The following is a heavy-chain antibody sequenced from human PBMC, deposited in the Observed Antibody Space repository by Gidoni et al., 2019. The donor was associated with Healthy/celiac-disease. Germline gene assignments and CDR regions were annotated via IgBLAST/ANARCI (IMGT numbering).Heavy chain of an antibody. Sequence: EVQLVESGVVLVHPGGSLSLSCAASFFTFSSYWMSWVRQAPGKGLEWVANIKQDGSEKYYVDSVKGRVTISRDNAKNSLYLQMNSLRAEDTAVYYCARGKYSSSWYFGYWGQGTLVTVSS. D-gene: IGHD6-13*01. V-gene: IGHV3-7*03. CDR2: IKQDGSEK. J-gene: IGHJ4*02. CDR1: FFTFSSYW. CDR3: ARGKYSSSWYFGY.